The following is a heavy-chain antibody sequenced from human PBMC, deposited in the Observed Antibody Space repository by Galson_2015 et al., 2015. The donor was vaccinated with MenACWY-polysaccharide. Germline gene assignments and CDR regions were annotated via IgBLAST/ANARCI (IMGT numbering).Heavy chain of an antibody. J-gene: IGHJ4*02. Sequence: SLRLSCAASGFPFSRYAMAWVRQAPGKGLEWVSTFSATDDNTYYAASVRGRFTISRDNSKNMLYLQMSGLRAEDTAIYYCAKGLGSFDCWVQGSLVTVSS. D-gene: IGHD3-10*01. CDR3: AKGLGSFDC. V-gene: IGHV3-23*01. CDR2: FSATDDNT. CDR1: GFPFSRYA.